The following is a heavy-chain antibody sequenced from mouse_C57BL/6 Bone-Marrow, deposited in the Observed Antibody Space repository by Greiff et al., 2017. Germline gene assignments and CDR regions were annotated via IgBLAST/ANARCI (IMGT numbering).Heavy chain of an antibody. D-gene: IGHD4-1*01. V-gene: IGHV5-6*02. CDR1: GFTFSSYG. J-gene: IGHJ3*01. CDR2: ISSGGSYT. CDR3: AGRRWAWFAY. Sequence: EVKLMESGGDLVKPGGSLKLSCAASGFTFSSYGMSWVRQTPDKRLEWVATISSGGSYTYSPDSVKGRFTISRDNAKNTLYLQMSSLKSEDTAMYYCAGRRWAWFAYWGRGTLVTVSA.